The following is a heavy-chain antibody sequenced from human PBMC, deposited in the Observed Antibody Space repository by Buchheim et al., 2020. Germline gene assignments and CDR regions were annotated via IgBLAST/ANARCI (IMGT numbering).Heavy chain of an antibody. D-gene: IGHD3-10*01. Sequence: EVQLVESGGGLVQPGGSLRLSCAASGFTFSSYWMSWVRQAPGKGLEWVANIKQDGSEKYYVDSVKGRFTISRDNAKNSLYLQMNSLRAEYTAVYYCARAPGSGSYYNYYYYGMDVWGQGTT. CDR3: ARAPGSGSYYNYYYYGMDV. V-gene: IGHV3-7*01. CDR1: GFTFSSYW. CDR2: IKQDGSEK. J-gene: IGHJ6*02.